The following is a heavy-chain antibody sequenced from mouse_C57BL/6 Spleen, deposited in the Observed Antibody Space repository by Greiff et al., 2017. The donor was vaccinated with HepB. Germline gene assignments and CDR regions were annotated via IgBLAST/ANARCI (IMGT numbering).Heavy chain of an antibody. V-gene: IGHV1-4*01. D-gene: IGHD3-2*02. J-gene: IGHJ2*01. CDR3: ATAQALYYFDY. Sequence: VKLVESGAELARPGASVKMSCKASGYTFTSYTMHWVKQRPGQGLEWIGYINPSSGYTKYNQKFKDKATLTADKSSSTAYMQLSSLTSEDSAVYYCATAQALYYFDYWGKGTTLTVSS. CDR2: INPSSGYT. CDR1: GYTFTSYT.